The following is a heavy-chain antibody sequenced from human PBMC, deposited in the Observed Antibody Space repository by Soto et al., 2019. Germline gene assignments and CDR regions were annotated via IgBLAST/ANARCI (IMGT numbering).Heavy chain of an antibody. CDR2: TYYRSKWYN. CDR1: GDSVSSNSAA. CDR3: ARGAGYSSSWSNWFDP. J-gene: IGHJ5*02. D-gene: IGHD6-13*01. V-gene: IGHV6-1*01. Sequence: SQTLSLTCAISGDSVSSNSAAWNWIRQSPSRGLEWLGRTYYRSKWYNDYAVSVKSRITINPDTSKNQFSLQLNSVTPEDTAVYYCARGAGYSSSWSNWFDPWGQGTLVTVSS.